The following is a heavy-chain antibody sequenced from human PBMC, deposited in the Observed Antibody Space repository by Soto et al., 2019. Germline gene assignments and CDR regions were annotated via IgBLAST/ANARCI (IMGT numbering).Heavy chain of an antibody. J-gene: IGHJ5*02. CDR2: INHSGSA. Sequence: SETLSLTCDVYGGSFSDYIWTWIRQTPGKGLEWIGQINHSGSANYNPSLKSRVTVSVDTSSSQFSLKLSSVTAADTAVYYCARHPSDFWFDPWGQGTLVTVSS. CDR1: GGSFSDYI. D-gene: IGHD2-21*02. CDR3: ARHPSDFWFDP. V-gene: IGHV4-34*01.